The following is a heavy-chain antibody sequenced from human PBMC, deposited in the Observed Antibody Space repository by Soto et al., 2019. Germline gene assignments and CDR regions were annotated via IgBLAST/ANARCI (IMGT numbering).Heavy chain of an antibody. Sequence: QPGGSLRLSCAASGFTVSSNYMSWVRQAPGKGLEWVSVIYSGGSTYYADSVKGRFTISRDNSKNTLYLQMNSLRAEDTAVYYCARCPAGYSSSWYDLYFDLWGRGTLVTVSS. CDR1: GFTVSSNY. V-gene: IGHV3-66*01. J-gene: IGHJ2*01. D-gene: IGHD6-13*01. CDR2: IYSGGST. CDR3: ARCPAGYSSSWYDLYFDL.